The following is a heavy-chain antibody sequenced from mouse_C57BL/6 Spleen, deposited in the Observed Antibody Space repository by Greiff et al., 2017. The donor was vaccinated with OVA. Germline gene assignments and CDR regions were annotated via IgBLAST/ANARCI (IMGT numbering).Heavy chain of an antibody. CDR2: IDPDSGGT. D-gene: IGHD2-12*01. J-gene: IGHJ2*01. Sequence: QVQLKQPGAELVKPGASVKLSRKASGYTFTSYWMHWVKQRPGRGLEWIGRIDPDSGGTKYNEKFKSKATLTVDKPSSTASMQLRSLTSEDSAVYYCARFNYYYSGFYYFYCWGQGTTRTVSS. CDR1: GYTFTSYW. CDR3: ARFNYYYSGFYYFYC. V-gene: IGHV1-72*01.